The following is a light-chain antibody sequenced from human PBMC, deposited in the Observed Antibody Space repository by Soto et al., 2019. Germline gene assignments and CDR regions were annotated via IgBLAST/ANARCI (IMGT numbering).Light chain of an antibody. CDR3: QQSLSTPIT. J-gene: IGKJ5*01. CDR1: QSISTY. Sequence: DIQMTQSPSSLSASVGDSVSITCRASQSISTYVNWYQQKPGTAPNLLIYGASTLEHGVPSRFSGSGSGTDFTLTISSLQPADFSAYYCQQSLSTPITFGQGTRLDIK. CDR2: GAS. V-gene: IGKV1-39*01.